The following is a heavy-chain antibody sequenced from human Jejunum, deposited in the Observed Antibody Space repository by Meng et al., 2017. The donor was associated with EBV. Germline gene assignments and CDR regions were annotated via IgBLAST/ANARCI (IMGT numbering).Heavy chain of an antibody. CDR1: SRSLTSTSNC. CDR3: AMGPDYAKSGY. V-gene: IGHV4-39*01. J-gene: IGHJ4*02. Sequence: VYVSAPALVNPTHPQPRTSTVSSRSLTSTSNCCVWSRHPTGKGVDGIGSICFSDYTYHNPSHKRQLAITADTSKNHFALSLTSVTAADTAVYYCAMGPDYAKSGYWGQGTLVTVAS. D-gene: IGHD4-17*01. CDR2: ICFSDYT.